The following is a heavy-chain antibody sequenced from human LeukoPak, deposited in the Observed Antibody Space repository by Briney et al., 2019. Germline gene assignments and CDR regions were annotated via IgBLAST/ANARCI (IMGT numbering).Heavy chain of an antibody. CDR3: AKDLRVPNWFDP. V-gene: IGHV3-23*01. CDR1: GFTFSSYA. D-gene: IGHD1-1*01. Sequence: GGSLRLSWAASGFTFSSYAMSWVRQAPGKGLEWVSAISGSGGSTYYADSVKGRFTISRDNPKDTLYLQMNSLRAEDTAVYYCAKDLRVPNWFDPWGQGTLVTVSS. CDR2: ISGSGGST. J-gene: IGHJ5*02.